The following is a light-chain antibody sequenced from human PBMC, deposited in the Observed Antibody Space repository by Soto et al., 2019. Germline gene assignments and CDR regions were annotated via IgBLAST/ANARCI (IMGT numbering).Light chain of an antibody. CDR2: GAS. CDR3: QQYGSSPPLN. Sequence: EIVLTQSPGTLSSSPGERATLSCRASQSVRSSYLAWYQQKPGQAPRLLIYGASSRATGIPDRFSGSGSGTDFTLTISRLEPEDFAVYYCQQYGSSPPLNFGGGTKGDIK. V-gene: IGKV3-20*01. J-gene: IGKJ4*01. CDR1: QSVRSSY.